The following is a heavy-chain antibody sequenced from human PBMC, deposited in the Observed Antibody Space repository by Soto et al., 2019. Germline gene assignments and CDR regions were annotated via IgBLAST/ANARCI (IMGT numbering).Heavy chain of an antibody. V-gene: IGHV4-4*07. Sequence: SETLSLTCTVSGGAINSYYWTWIRQPAGKGLEWIGRIYSSGSTKYNPSLQSRVTMSLDTYKNQFSLRLTSVTAADTAVYYCARGQRFSDWFDHWGQGTLVTAS. CDR3: ARGQRFSDWFDH. CDR2: IYSSGST. CDR1: GGAINSYY. J-gene: IGHJ5*02. D-gene: IGHD3-3*01.